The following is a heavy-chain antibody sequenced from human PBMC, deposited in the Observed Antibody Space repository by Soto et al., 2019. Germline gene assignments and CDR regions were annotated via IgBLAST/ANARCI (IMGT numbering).Heavy chain of an antibody. CDR1: RFTFRDYY. Sequence: CLRLSCADSRFTFRDYYMRWIHQASGKGMEWVSYISSSGSTIYYAGCVKGRFTTSRENAKNSLYLQINSLRAEATAVYYCTGMAAAGTPLGYWGQGTLVTVSS. J-gene: IGHJ4*02. CDR3: TGMAAAGTPLGY. V-gene: IGHV3-11*01. CDR2: ISSSGSTI. D-gene: IGHD6-13*01.